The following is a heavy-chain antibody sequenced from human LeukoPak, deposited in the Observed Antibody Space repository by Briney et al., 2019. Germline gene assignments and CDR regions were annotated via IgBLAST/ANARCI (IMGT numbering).Heavy chain of an antibody. CDR1: GGSLSSIGHY. D-gene: IGHD3-16*02. CDR2: IYYSGSN. V-gene: IGHV4-39*07. Sequence: PSETLSLTCTVSGGSLSSIGHYWGWVRQPPGKGREWIGSIYYSGSNYYNPALESRVTISVDTSKNQFSLKLSSVTAADTAVYYCARAGERLDYVWGSYRFDYWGQGTLVTVSS. J-gene: IGHJ4*02. CDR3: ARAGERLDYVWGSYRFDY.